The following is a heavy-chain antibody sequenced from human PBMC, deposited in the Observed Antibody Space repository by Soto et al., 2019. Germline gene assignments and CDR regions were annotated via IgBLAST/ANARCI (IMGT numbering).Heavy chain of an antibody. Sequence: GKGMEWIGYIYYSGRTNYNPSLKSRVTISVDTSKNQFSLKLSCVTAADTAVYYCARQAGAWRGDDMGASDYRRQG. J-gene: IGHJ4*02. V-gene: IGHV4-59*08. CDR2: IYYSGRT. D-gene: IGHD3-10*01. CDR3: ARQAGAWRGDDMGASDY.